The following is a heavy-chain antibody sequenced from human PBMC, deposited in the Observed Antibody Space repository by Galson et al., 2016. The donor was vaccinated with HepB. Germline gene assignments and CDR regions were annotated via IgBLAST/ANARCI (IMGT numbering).Heavy chain of an antibody. Sequence: SLRLSCAASGVTVSSNYMTWIRQAPGKGLERVSVIFSGGYTYYSDSVKGRFTTSRDNSKNMVYLQMNGLRVEDTAKYYCAKLRDGYDWGAFDIWGLGTTVSVSS. V-gene: IGHV3-53*01. CDR2: IFSGGYT. CDR3: AKLRDGYDWGAFDI. D-gene: IGHD3-16*01. J-gene: IGHJ6*02. CDR1: GVTVSSNY.